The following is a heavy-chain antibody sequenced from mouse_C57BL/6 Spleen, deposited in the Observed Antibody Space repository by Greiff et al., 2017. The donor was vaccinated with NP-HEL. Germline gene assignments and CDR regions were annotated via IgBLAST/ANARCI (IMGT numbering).Heavy chain of an antibody. J-gene: IGHJ1*03. Sequence: EVQGVESGGGLVKPGGSLKLSCAASGFTFSDYGMHWVRQAPEKGLEWVAYISSGSSTIYYADTVQGRFTISRDNAKNTLFLQMTSLRSEDTAMYYCAKLYWYFGVWGTGTTVTVSS. CDR1: GFTFSDYG. CDR3: AKLYWYFGV. CDR2: ISSGSSTI. V-gene: IGHV5-17*01.